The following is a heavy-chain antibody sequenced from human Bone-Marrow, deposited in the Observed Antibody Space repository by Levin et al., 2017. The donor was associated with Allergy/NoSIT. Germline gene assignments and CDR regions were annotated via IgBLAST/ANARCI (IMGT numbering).Heavy chain of an antibody. V-gene: IGHV3-23*01. J-gene: IGHJ6*02. CDR1: GFTFSSYA. CDR3: AKDYYGSGSFYTVALDV. D-gene: IGHD3-10*01. CDR2: IGNNGFIT. Sequence: GESLKISCAASGFTFSSYAMTWVRQAPGKGLEWVSFIGNNGFITDYADSVRGRLTISRDNSKNTLYLEMNSLRADDTAIYFCAKDYYGSGSFYTVALDVWGQGTTVTVSS.